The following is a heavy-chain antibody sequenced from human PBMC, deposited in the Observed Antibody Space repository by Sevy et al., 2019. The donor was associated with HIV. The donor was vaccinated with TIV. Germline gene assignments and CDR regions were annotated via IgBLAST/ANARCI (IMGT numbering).Heavy chain of an antibody. CDR2: IWFDGSNT. D-gene: IGHD4-17*01. Sequence: GGSLRLSCAASGFTFSSFGMHWVRQAPGKGLEWVAVIWFDGSNTYYADSVKGRFTISRDIAKNTLHLQMNSLRAEDTAVYYWARDLEFYDSGDYGPAFMPDFWGHGTLVTVS. CDR1: GFTFSSFG. CDR3: ARDLEFYDSGDYGPAFMPDF. V-gene: IGHV3-33*01. J-gene: IGHJ4*01.